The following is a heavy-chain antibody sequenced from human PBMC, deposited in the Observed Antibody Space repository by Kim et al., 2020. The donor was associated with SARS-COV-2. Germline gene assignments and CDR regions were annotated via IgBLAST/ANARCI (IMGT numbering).Heavy chain of an antibody. J-gene: IGHJ3*01. CDR1: GFTFGSYA. Sequence: GGSLRLSCAASGFTFGSYALHWVRQAPGKGLEWVAAISYTARNAYYADSVKCRFTISRDNSKDTLYLQMDSLRADDTAFYYCALRFTYSSGWSPAFDFWGQGTMVTVSS. V-gene: IGHV3-30*01. CDR2: ISYTARNA. CDR3: ALRFTYSSGWSPAFDF. D-gene: IGHD6-19*01.